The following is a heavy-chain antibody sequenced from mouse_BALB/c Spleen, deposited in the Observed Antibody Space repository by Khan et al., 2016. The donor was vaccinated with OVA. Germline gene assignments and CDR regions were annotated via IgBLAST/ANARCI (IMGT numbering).Heavy chain of an antibody. D-gene: IGHD2-14*01. CDR2: INPDSSTI. CDR3: TRPYRYDGRAWFAY. V-gene: IGHV4-1*02. Sequence: EVQLVETGGGLVQPGGSLKLSCAASGFDFSRYWMRWVRQAPGKGLEWIGEINPDSSTINYTPSLKDKFIISRDNAKNTLYLQMSKVRSEDTALYYCTRPYRYDGRAWFAYWGQGTLVTVSA. J-gene: IGHJ3*01. CDR1: GFDFSRYW.